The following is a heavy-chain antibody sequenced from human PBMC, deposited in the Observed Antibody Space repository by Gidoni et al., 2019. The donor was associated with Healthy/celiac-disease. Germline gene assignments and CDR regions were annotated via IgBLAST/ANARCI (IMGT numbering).Heavy chain of an antibody. J-gene: IGHJ4*02. V-gene: IGHV3-30*18. D-gene: IGHD3-22*01. CDR2: ISYDGSNK. Sequence: SYGMPRVRQAPGQGLEWVAVISYDGSNKYYADSVKGRFTISRDNSKNTLYLQMNSLRAEDTAVYYCAKERRAHFGMIVDGGQGTLVTVSS. CDR1: SYG. CDR3: AKERRAHFGMIVD.